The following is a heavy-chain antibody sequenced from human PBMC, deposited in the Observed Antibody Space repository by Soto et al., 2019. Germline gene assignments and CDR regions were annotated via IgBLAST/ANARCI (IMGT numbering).Heavy chain of an antibody. V-gene: IGHV1-24*01. CDR1: GYTLTELS. D-gene: IGHD3-10*01. CDR3: ATDSYYYGSGSYYFDY. Sequence: GASVKVSCKVSGYTLTELSMHWVRQAPGKGLEWMGGFDPEDGETIYAQKFRGRVTMTEDTSTDTAYMELSSLRSEDTAVYYCATDSYYYGSGSYYFDYWGQGTLVTVSS. J-gene: IGHJ4*02. CDR2: FDPEDGET.